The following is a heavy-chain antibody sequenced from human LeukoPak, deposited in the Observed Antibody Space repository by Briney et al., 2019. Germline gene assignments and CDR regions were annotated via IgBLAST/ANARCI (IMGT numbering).Heavy chain of an antibody. V-gene: IGHV3-48*02. CDR2: ISSGSSTI. CDR1: GFRFNEYS. Sequence: GGSLRLSCAASGFRFNEYSMNWVRQAPGKGLEWISYISSGSSTILYADSVRGRFTISRGNAKDSLYLQMNSLRDDDTAVYYCARDWGSLYYLDFWGQGTLVTVSS. CDR3: ARDWGSLYYLDF. J-gene: IGHJ4*02. D-gene: IGHD3-10*01.